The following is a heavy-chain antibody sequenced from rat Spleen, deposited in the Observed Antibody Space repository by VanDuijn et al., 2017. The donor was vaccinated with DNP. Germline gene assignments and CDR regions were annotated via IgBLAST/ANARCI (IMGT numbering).Heavy chain of an antibody. Sequence: EVQLVETGGGSVQPGRSLKLSCVASGFTFSSYWMFCIRQAPGEGLEWVSSITPDGSTTHYSDSVRGRFSISRDNGENTVYLQMNSLRSEDTATYYCAKDLQWYAMDVWGQGTSVSVSS. CDR2: ITPDGSTT. CDR1: GFTFSSYW. J-gene: IGHJ4*01. CDR3: AKDLQWYAMDV. D-gene: IGHD1-1*01. V-gene: IGHV5-58*01.